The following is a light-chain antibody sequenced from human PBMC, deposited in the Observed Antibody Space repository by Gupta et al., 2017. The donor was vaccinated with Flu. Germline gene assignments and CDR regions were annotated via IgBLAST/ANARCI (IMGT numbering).Light chain of an antibody. J-gene: IGLJ1*01. Sequence: SWYRQYSGKVPKLLIYGSTYRPSGIPDRFSGSRSANTAALTISGLQPEDEADYYCSSYTPNRTFVFGTGTHVTV. V-gene: IGLV2-14*01. CDR2: GST. CDR3: SSYTPNRTFV.